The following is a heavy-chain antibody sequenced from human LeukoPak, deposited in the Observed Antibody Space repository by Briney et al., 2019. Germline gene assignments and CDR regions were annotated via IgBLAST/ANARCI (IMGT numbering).Heavy chain of an antibody. CDR3: ARLYYNGMDV. CDR1: GYTYTSYW. Sequence: GESLKISCKGSGYTYTSYWIGWVRQMPGKGLEWMRLMYPDNSDTSYSPSFQGQVTISADKSISTAYLHWSSLKASDTAMYYCARLYYNGMDVWGQGTTVTVSS. CDR2: MYPDNSDT. V-gene: IGHV5-51*01. J-gene: IGHJ6*02.